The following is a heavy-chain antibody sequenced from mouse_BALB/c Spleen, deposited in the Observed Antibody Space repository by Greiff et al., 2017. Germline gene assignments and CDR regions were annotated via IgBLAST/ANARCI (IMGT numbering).Heavy chain of an antibody. J-gene: IGHJ3*01. CDR1: GYAFSSYW. CDR2: IYPGDGDT. Sequence: VKLMESGAELVRPGSSVKISCKASGYAFSSYWMNWVKQRPGQGLEWIGQIYPGDGDTNYNGKFKGKATLTADKSSSTAYMQLSSLTSEDSAVYFCARWGVRRAWFAYWGQGTLVTVSA. V-gene: IGHV1-80*01. D-gene: IGHD2-14*01. CDR3: ARWGVRRAWFAY.